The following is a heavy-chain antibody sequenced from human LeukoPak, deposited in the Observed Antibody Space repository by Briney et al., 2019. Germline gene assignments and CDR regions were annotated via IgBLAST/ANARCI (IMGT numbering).Heavy chain of an antibody. Sequence: SETLSLTCAVYGGSFSGYYWSWIRQPPGKGLEWIGEINHSGSTNYNPSLKSRVTISVDTSKNQFSLKLSSVTAADTAVYYCASFEMATKYYYYYMDVWGKGTTVTVSS. V-gene: IGHV4-34*01. CDR1: GGSFSGYY. CDR3: ASFEMATKYYYYYMDV. D-gene: IGHD5-24*01. CDR2: INHSGST. J-gene: IGHJ6*03.